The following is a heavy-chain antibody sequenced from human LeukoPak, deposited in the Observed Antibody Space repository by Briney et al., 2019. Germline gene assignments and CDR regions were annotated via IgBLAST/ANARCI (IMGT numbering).Heavy chain of an antibody. Sequence: GGSLRLSCAASGYPFSSFSMNWVRQAPGKGLEWVSYISSTSSTIYYADSVQGRFTVSRDNNKNSLYLQMNSLRDDDTAVYYCARDLISGHYTFDYWGQGTLVTVSS. V-gene: IGHV3-48*02. CDR1: GYPFSSFS. D-gene: IGHD1-26*01. J-gene: IGHJ4*02. CDR2: ISSTSSTI. CDR3: ARDLISGHYTFDY.